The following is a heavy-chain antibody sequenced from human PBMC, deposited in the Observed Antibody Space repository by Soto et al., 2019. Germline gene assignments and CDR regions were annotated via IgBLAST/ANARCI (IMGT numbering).Heavy chain of an antibody. J-gene: IGHJ4*02. CDR3: ARGAKRYYYDDSRYYYLEY. V-gene: IGHV1-69*13. CDR2: IIPFFDTV. CDR1: GGTFSAHA. Sequence: SVKVSCKASGGTFSAHAISWVRQAPGQGLEWMGGIIPFFDTVNYAQKFQGRVTITADQSTSTAYMELGSLRSEDTAVYFCARGAKRYYYDDSRYYYLEYWGQGTMVTV. D-gene: IGHD3-22*01.